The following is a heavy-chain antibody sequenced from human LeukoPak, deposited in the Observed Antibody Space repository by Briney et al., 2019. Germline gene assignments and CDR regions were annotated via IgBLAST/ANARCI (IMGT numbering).Heavy chain of an antibody. J-gene: IGHJ4*02. V-gene: IGHV4-34*01. D-gene: IGHD2-15*01. CDR2: INHSGST. CDR1: GGSFSGYY. CDR3: ARGWGYCSGGSCYVFDY. Sequence: SETLSLTCAVYGGSFSGYYWSWIRQPPGKGLEWIGEINHSGSTNYNPSLKSRVTISVDTSKNQFSLKLSSVTAADTGVYYCARGWGYCSGGSCYVFDYWGRGTLVTVSA.